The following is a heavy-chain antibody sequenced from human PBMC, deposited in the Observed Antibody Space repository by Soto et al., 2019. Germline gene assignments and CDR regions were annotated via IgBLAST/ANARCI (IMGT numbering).Heavy chain of an antibody. J-gene: IGHJ6*02. Sequence: GGSLRLSCAASGFTFSSYGMHWVRQAPGKGLGWVAVIWYDGSNKYYADSVKGRFTISRDNSKNTLYLQMNSLRAEDTAVYYCARDQYSSSSGYYYYGMDVWGQGTTVTVSS. CDR3: ARDQYSSSSGYYYYGMDV. CDR1: GFTFSSYG. CDR2: IWYDGSNK. V-gene: IGHV3-33*01. D-gene: IGHD6-6*01.